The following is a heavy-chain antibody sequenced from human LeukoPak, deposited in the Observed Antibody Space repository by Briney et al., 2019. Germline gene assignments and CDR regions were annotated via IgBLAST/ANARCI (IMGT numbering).Heavy chain of an antibody. D-gene: IGHD7-27*01. V-gene: IGHV3-21*01. CDR2: ISSSSSYI. J-gene: IGHJ5*02. Sequence: GGSLRLSCAASGFTFSSYSMNWVRQAPGKGLEWVSSISSSSSYIYYADSVKGRFTISRDSAKNSLYLQVNSLRAEDTAVYYCARMGTLNWLDPWGQGTLVTVSS. CDR3: ARMGTLNWLDP. CDR1: GFTFSSYS.